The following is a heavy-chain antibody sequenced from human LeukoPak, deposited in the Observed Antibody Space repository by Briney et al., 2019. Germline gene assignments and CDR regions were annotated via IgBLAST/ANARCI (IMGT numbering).Heavy chain of an antibody. CDR2: IWYDGSNK. CDR1: GLTFSSYG. D-gene: IGHD1-26*01. CDR3: AKPSGSYGYYYYYMDV. V-gene: IGHV3-33*06. Sequence: SGGSLRLSCAASGLTFSSYGMHWVRQAPGKGLEWVAVIWYDGSNKYYADSVKGRFTISRDNSKNTLYLQMNSLRAEDTAVYYCAKPSGSYGYYYYYMDVWGKGTTVTVSS. J-gene: IGHJ6*03.